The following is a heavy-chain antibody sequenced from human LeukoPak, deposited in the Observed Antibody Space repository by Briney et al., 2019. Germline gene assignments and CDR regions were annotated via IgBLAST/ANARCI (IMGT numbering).Heavy chain of an antibody. Sequence: QPGGPLRLSCAASGFTFNYYAMSWVRLAPGKGPEWVSSISGSGSSTYYADSVKGRVTISRDNSRNTLFLQMNSLSAEDTAVYYCAKGADHIVVVTDMGYFDYWGQGTLVAVSS. CDR3: AKGADHIVVVTDMGYFDY. CDR2: ISGSGSST. J-gene: IGHJ4*02. D-gene: IGHD2-21*02. CDR1: GFTFNYYA. V-gene: IGHV3-23*01.